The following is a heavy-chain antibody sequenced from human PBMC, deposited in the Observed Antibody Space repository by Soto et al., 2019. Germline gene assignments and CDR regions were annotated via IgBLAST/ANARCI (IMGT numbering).Heavy chain of an antibody. J-gene: IGHJ4*02. Sequence: ETLSLTCTVSGGSISSSSYYWGWIRQPPGKGLEWVSGISGSGGNTNYADSVKGRFTISRDNSKNTLHLQMNSLRAEDTAVYFCAKSQTHWGGSLDYWGQGILVTVSS. CDR1: GGSISSSSYY. CDR3: AKSQTHWGGSLDY. V-gene: IGHV3-23*01. CDR2: ISGSGGNT. D-gene: IGHD7-27*01.